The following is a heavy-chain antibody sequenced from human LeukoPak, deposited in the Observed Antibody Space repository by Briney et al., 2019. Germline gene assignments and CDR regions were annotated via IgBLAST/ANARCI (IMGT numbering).Heavy chain of an antibody. V-gene: IGHV4-59*01. D-gene: IGHD1-1*01. CDR3: ASLTTGTTSSYYFDY. CDR2: IYYSGST. Sequence: SETLSLTCTVSGGSMSSYYWSWIGQPPGKGLEWIGYIYYSGSTNYNPSLKSRVTISVDTSKNQFSLKLSSVTAADTAVYYCASLTTGTTSSYYFDYWGQGTLVTVSS. J-gene: IGHJ4*02. CDR1: GGSMSSYY.